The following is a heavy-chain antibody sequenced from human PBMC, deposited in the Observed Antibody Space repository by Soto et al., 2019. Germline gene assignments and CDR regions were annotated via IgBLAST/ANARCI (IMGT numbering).Heavy chain of an antibody. CDR2: IYYSGST. CDR1: GGSVSSGSYY. D-gene: IGHD3-3*01. Sequence: SETLSLTCTVSGGSVSSGSYYWSWIRQPPGKGLEWIGYIYYSGSTNYNPSLKSRVTISVDTSKNQFSLKLSSVTAADTAVYYCARWGYYDFWSGQTSPPDYWGQGTLVTVSS. V-gene: IGHV4-61*01. J-gene: IGHJ4*02. CDR3: ARWGYYDFWSGQTSPPDY.